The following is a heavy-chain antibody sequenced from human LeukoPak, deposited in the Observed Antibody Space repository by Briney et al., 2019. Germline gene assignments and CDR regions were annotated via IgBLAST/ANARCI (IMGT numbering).Heavy chain of an antibody. CDR2: IIPILGIA. J-gene: IGHJ4*02. D-gene: IGHD2-2*01. CDR1: GYTFTSYG. V-gene: IGHV1-69*04. CDR3: ARKYCSSTSCSGDY. Sequence: SVKVSCKASGYTFTSYGISWVRQAPGQGLEWMGRIIPILGIANYAQKFQGRVTITADKSTSTAYMELGSLRSEDTAVYYCARKYCSSTSCSGDYWGQGTLVTVSS.